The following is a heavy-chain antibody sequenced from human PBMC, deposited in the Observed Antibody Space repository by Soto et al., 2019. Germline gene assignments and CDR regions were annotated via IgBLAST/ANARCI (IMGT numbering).Heavy chain of an antibody. V-gene: IGHV1-69*13. Sequence: ASVKVSCKASGGTFSSYAISWVRHAPGQGLEWMGGIIPIFGTANYAQKFQGRVTITADESTSTAYMELSSLRSEDTAVYYCARGGDIVVVPAAIATDDGMDVWGQGTTVTVSS. CDR3: ARGGDIVVVPAAIATDDGMDV. CDR2: IIPIFGTA. CDR1: GGTFSSYA. J-gene: IGHJ6*02. D-gene: IGHD2-2*01.